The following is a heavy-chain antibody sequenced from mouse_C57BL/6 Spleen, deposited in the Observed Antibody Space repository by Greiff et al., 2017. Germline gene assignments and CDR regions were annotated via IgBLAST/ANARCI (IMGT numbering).Heavy chain of an antibody. CDR1: GFNIKNTY. V-gene: IGHV14-3*01. CDR2: IDPANGNT. CDR3: AREDYYYGSSYNY. J-gene: IGHJ2*01. D-gene: IGHD1-1*01. Sequence: EVQGVESVAELVRPGASVKLSCTASGFNIKNTYMHWVKQRPEQGLEWIGRIDPANGNTKYAPKFQGKATITADTSSNTAYLQLSSLTSEDTAIYYCAREDYYYGSSYNYWGQGTTLTVSS.